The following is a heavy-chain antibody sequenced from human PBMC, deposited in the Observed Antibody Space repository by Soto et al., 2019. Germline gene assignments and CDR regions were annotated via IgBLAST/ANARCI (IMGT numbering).Heavy chain of an antibody. V-gene: IGHV5-51*01. J-gene: IGHJ5*02. CDR1: GYSFTSYW. CDR2: IYPGDSDT. Sequence: GESLKISCKGSGYSFTSYWIGWVRQMPGKGLEWMGIIYPGDSDTRYSPSFQGQVTISADKSISTAYLQWSSLKASDTAMYYCARDPYCSSTSCYPNWFDPWGQGTLVTVSS. D-gene: IGHD2-2*01. CDR3: ARDPYCSSTSCYPNWFDP.